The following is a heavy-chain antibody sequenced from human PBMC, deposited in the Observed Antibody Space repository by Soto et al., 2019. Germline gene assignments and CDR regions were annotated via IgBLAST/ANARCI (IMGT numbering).Heavy chain of an antibody. CDR1: GGSISSYY. CDR2: IYYSGST. CDR3: ARDGGAPMTTGPDDAFDI. Sequence: SETLSLTCTVSGGSISSYYWSWIRQPPGKGLEWIGYIYYSGSTNYNPSLKSRVTISVDTSKNQFSLKLSSVTAADTAVYYCARDGGAPMTTGPDDAFDIWGQGTMVTVSS. D-gene: IGHD4-4*01. J-gene: IGHJ3*02. V-gene: IGHV4-59*01.